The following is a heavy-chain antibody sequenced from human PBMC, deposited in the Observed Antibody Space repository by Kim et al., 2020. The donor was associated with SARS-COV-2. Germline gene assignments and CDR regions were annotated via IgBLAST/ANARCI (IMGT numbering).Heavy chain of an antibody. CDR1: GFTFSDYY. V-gene: IGHV3-11*04. Sequence: GGSLRLSCAASGFTFSDYYMSWIRQAPGKGREWVSYISSSGSTIYYAGSVKGRFTISRDNAKNSLYLQMNSLRAEDTAVYYCAPWYYGSGSYSGPDYWGQGTLVTVSS. CDR2: ISSSGSTI. D-gene: IGHD3-10*01. CDR3: APWYYGSGSYSGPDY. J-gene: IGHJ4*02.